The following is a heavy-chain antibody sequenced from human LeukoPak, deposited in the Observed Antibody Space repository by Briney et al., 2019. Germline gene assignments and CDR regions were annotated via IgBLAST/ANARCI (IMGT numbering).Heavy chain of an antibody. CDR3: ASSWGSSSWEYYFDY. CDR1: GFTFSSYS. Sequence: PGGSLRLSCAASGFTFSSYSMNWVRQAPGKGLEWVSYISSSSSTIYYADSVKGRFTISRDNAKNSLYLQMNSLRAEDTAVYYCASSWGSSSWEYYFDYWGQGTLVTVSS. J-gene: IGHJ4*02. CDR2: ISSSSSTI. D-gene: IGHD6-13*01. V-gene: IGHV3-48*01.